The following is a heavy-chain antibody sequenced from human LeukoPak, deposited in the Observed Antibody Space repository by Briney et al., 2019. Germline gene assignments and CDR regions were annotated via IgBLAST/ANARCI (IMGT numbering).Heavy chain of an antibody. CDR3: ARELRTFDS. Sequence: PGGSLRLSCAASGFTFSSYWMTWVRQAPGKGLEWVANIKHNGDELNYVDSVEDRFNISRDNAKNSLYLHMTDLRAEDTAVYYCARELRTFDSWGQGTLVTVSS. CDR2: IKHNGDEL. CDR1: GFTFSSYW. V-gene: IGHV3-7*01. J-gene: IGHJ4*02. D-gene: IGHD3-16*01.